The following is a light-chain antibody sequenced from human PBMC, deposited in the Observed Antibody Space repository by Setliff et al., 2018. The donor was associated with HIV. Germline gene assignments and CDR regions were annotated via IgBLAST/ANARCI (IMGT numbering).Light chain of an antibody. V-gene: IGLV2-14*01. Sequence: QSALTQPASVSGSPGQSITISCTGTSSDVGGYNYVSWYQQHPGKAPKLMIYEVSNRPSGISNRFSGSKSGTSASLAITGLQAEDEADYYCQSYDSSLSGSKVFGTGTKVTVL. CDR3: QSYDSSLSGSKV. CDR1: SSDVGGYNY. CDR2: EVS. J-gene: IGLJ1*01.